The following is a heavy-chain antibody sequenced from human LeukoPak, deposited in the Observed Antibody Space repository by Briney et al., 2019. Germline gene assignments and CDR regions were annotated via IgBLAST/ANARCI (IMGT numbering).Heavy chain of an antibody. J-gene: IGHJ4*02. Sequence: PGRSLGVSCAASGFTFCISGMYWVRQAPGKGLEWVALIRYDGSKKDYADSVRGRFTISRDNSKNTLYLQMNSLRAEDTAMYYCVRSGDTERFDYWGQGTLVTVSS. CDR2: IRYDGSKK. V-gene: IGHV3-33*01. CDR3: VRSGDTERFDY. CDR1: GFTFCISG. D-gene: IGHD1-1*01.